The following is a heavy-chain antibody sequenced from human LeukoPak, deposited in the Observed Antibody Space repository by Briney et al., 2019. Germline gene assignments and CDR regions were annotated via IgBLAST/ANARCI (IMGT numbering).Heavy chain of an antibody. CDR1: GFTFDDYA. CDR3: AKDMSGYSYGPFDY. Sequence: GRSLRLSCAASGFTFDDYAMHWVRQAPGKGLEWVSGISWNSGSTGYADSVKGRFTISRDNAKNSLYLQMNSLRAEDTALYYCAKDMSGYSYGPFDYWGQGTLVTVSS. V-gene: IGHV3-9*01. CDR2: ISWNSGST. J-gene: IGHJ4*02. D-gene: IGHD5-18*01.